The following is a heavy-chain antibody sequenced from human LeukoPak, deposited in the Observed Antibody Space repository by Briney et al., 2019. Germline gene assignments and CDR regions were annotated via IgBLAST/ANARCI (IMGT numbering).Heavy chain of an antibody. J-gene: IGHJ4*02. CDR3: ARTRSFSATASFDY. D-gene: IGHD2-21*02. V-gene: IGHV4-59*08. CDR2: IYYSGST. CDR1: GGSISSYY. Sequence: SETLSLTCTVSGGSISSYYWSWIRQPPGKGLEWIGYIYYSGSTNYNPSLKSRVTISVDTSKNQFSLKLTSVTAADTATYFCARTRSFSATASFDYWGQGTVVTVSS.